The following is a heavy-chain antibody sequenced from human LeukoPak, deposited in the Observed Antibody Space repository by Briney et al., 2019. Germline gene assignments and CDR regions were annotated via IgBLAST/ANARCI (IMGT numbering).Heavy chain of an antibody. V-gene: IGHV3-21*01. CDR1: GFTFSSYS. J-gene: IGHJ4*02. CDR3: ARFCMGATCFDY. CDR2: ISSSSSYI. D-gene: IGHD1-26*01. Sequence: GGSLRLSCAASGFTFSSYSMNWVRQAPGKGLEWVSSISSSSSYIYYADSVKGRFTISRDNAKNSLYLQMNSLRAEDTAVYYCARFCMGATCFDYWGQGTLVTVSS.